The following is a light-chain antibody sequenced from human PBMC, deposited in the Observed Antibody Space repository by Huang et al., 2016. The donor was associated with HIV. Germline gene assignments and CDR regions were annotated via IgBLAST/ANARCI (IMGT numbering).Light chain of an antibody. J-gene: IGKJ4*01. Sequence: IVLTQSPATLSWYPGERVTLSCRASQSVGNYVAWYQQHPGQSPKLRIYDTSNRAPGTPVRFSGSGSVTDFTLTISSLESEDFAIYYCQQRSSGVTFGGGTKVQVK. CDR2: DTS. V-gene: IGKV3-11*01. CDR1: QSVGNY. CDR3: QQRSSGVT.